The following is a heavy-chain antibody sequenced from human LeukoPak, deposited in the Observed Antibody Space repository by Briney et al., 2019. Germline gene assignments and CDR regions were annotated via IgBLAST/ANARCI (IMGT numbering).Heavy chain of an antibody. CDR2: IYYSGST. CDR3: ARDWFLSSNYYFGMDV. CDR1: SGSISGYY. D-gene: IGHD3-9*01. Sequence: KPSETLSLTCTVSSGSISGYYWTWIRQPPGKGLEWIGYIYYSGSTNYNPSLKSRATISVDKSKNQFSLRLSSVTAADTAVYYCARDWFLSSNYYFGMDVWGQGTTVTVSS. J-gene: IGHJ6*02. V-gene: IGHV4-59*01.